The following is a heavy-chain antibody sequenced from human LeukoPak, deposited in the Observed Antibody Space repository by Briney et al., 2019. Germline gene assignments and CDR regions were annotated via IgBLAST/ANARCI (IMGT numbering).Heavy chain of an antibody. CDR1: GFTFGGYA. D-gene: IGHD2-2*02. V-gene: IGHV3-49*04. Sequence: GGSLRLSCTASGFTFGGYAMSWVRQAPGKGLEWVGFIRSKAYGGTTEYAASVKGRFTISRDDSKSIAYLQMNSLKTEDTAVYYCTRQYCSSTSCYMYYFDYWGQGTLVTVSS. CDR2: IRSKAYGGTT. J-gene: IGHJ4*02. CDR3: TRQYCSSTSCYMYYFDY.